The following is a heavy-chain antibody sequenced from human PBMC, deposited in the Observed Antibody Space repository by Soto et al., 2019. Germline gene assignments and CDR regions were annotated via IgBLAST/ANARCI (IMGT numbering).Heavy chain of an antibody. V-gene: IGHV3-30*18. J-gene: IGHJ6*02. D-gene: IGHD3-10*01. CDR3: AKSGLSGHGMHV. CDR2: TSYDGSKK. Sequence: QVQLVESGGGVVQPGRSLRLSCAASGYIFSNYGMHWVRQAAGKGLEGVAVTSYDGSKKYYADSVKGRFTISKDNSKNTVYLQMNSMRIEDTAVYYCAKSGLSGHGMHVWGQGATVTVSS. CDR1: GYIFSNYG.